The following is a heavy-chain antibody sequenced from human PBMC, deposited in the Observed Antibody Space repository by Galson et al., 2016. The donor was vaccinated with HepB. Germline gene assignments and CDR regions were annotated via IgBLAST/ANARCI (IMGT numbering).Heavy chain of an antibody. V-gene: IGHV3-23*01. D-gene: IGHD1-1*01. Sequence: SLRLSCAASGFVFSNFGSSWVRQAPGKGLEWVASISTRRTTYYSDSVQGRFTISRDNSNNTLYLQMNGLRAEDTAVYYCAKERLVRRIFDHWGQGTLRTVAS. CDR2: ISTRRTT. CDR3: AKERLVRRIFDH. J-gene: IGHJ4*02. CDR1: GFVFSNFG.